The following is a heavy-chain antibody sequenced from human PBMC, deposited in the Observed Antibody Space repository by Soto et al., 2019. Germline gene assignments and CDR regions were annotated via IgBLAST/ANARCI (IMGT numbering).Heavy chain of an antibody. CDR1: GFTFSNYA. D-gene: IGHD2-8*01. V-gene: IGHV3-30*18. CDR2: ISYDGSNK. Sequence: QVQLVESGGGVVQPGRSLRLSCAASGFTFSNYAMHWVRQAPGKGLEWVAVISYDGSNKYYADSVKGRFTISRDNSKNTLYLQTNSLRAEDTAVYYCAKVVRGHCTKGVCTNGYCHYGMDVWGQGTTVTVSS. CDR3: AKVVRGHCTKGVCTNGYCHYGMDV. J-gene: IGHJ6*02.